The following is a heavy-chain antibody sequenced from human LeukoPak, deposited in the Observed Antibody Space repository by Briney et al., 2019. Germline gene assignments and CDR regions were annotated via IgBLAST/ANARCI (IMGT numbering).Heavy chain of an antibody. Sequence: SETLSLTCTVSGGSISSSSYSWGWIRQPPGKGLEWIGSIYYSGSTYYDPSLKSRVTISVDTSKNQFSLKLSSVTAADTAVYYCARGIRHWFDPWGQGTLVTVSS. D-gene: IGHD1-14*01. CDR1: GGSISSSSYS. V-gene: IGHV4-39*07. CDR2: IYYSGST. J-gene: IGHJ5*02. CDR3: ARGIRHWFDP.